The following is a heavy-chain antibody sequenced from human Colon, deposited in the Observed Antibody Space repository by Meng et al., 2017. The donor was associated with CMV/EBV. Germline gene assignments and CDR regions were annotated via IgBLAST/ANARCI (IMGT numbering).Heavy chain of an antibody. CDR3: AKDSGMYIFLPFDH. J-gene: IGHJ4*02. CDR1: GFSFSDYS. CDR2: ISSRSDYI. Sequence: GGSLRLSCAASGFSFSDYSMNWVRQAPGKGLEWVSSISSRSDYIFYADSLKGRFTISRDNAKKSLYLQMNSLRAEDTALYYCAKDSGMYIFLPFDHWGQGTLVTVSS. V-gene: IGHV3-21*04. D-gene: IGHD1-26*01.